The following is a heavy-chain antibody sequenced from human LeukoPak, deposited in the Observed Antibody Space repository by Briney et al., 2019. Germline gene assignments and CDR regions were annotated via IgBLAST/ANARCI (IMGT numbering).Heavy chain of an antibody. D-gene: IGHD5-18*01. CDR2: IYYSGST. CDR3: ARSIRGYSDVRGYMDV. J-gene: IGHJ6*03. Sequence: SETLSLTCTVSGGSISSYYWSWIRQPPGKGLEWIGYIYYSGSTNYNPSLKSRVTISVDTSKNQFSLRLSSVTAADTAVYYCARSIRGYSDVRGYMDVWGKGTTVTISS. V-gene: IGHV4-59*01. CDR1: GGSISSYY.